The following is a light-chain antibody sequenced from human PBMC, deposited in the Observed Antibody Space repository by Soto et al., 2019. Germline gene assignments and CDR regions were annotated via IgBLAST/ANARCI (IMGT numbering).Light chain of an antibody. CDR2: AAS. CDR1: QSISTW. V-gene: IGKV1D-16*01. Sequence: DIQMTQSPSTRSASVGDRVTITCRASQSISTWLVWYQQKPGKAPKSLIYAASSLQSGVPSRFSGSGSGTEFTLTISNLQPEDFATYYCQQYNSHPPTFGQGTKVDIK. J-gene: IGKJ1*01. CDR3: QQYNSHPPT.